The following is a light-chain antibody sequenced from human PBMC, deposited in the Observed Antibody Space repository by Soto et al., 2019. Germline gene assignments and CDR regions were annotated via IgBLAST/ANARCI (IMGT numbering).Light chain of an antibody. CDR2: GAS. V-gene: IGKV3D-15*01. J-gene: IGKJ4*01. Sequence: EVLMTQSPATLSLSPGERATLSCRASQSVSSNLAWYQQRRGQAPRLLIYGASSRATGIPARFSGSGSGTEFPLPISSLQSEDFAVYYCQQDDNWPPLTFGGGTKVEIK. CDR1: QSVSSN. CDR3: QQDDNWPPLT.